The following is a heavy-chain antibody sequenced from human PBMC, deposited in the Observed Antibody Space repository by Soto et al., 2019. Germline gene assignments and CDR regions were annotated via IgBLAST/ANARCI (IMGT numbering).Heavy chain of an antibody. D-gene: IGHD4-17*01. CDR2: ISGSGCST. V-gene: IGHV3-23*01. CDR1: GFTFSSYA. CDR3: AKVPILYGDYHFDY. J-gene: IGHJ4*02. Sequence: GGSLRLSCAASGFTFSSYAMSWVRQAPGKGLEWVSAISGSGCSTYYADSVKGRFTISRDNSKNTLYLQMNSLRAEDMAVYYCAKVPILYGDYHFDYWGQGTLVTVSS.